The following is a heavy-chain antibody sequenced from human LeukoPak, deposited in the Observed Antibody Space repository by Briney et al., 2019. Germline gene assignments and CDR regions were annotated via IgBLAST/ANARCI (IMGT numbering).Heavy chain of an antibody. Sequence: SETLSLTCTVSGGSISSYYWSWIRQPPGKGLEWIGYIYYSGSTNYNPSLKSRVTISVDTSKNQFSLKLSSVTAADTAVYYCARGAYSSSHRYYYYGMDVWGQGTTVTVSS. CDR3: ARGAYSSSHRYYYYGMDV. D-gene: IGHD6-13*01. CDR1: GGSISSYY. V-gene: IGHV4-59*01. CDR2: IYYSGST. J-gene: IGHJ6*02.